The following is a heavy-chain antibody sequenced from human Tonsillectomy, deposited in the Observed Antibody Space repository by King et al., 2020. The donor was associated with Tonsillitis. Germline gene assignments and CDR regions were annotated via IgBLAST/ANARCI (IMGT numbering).Heavy chain of an antibody. CDR1: GFTFSRYW. J-gene: IGHJ6*04. Sequence: VQLVESGGGLVQPGGSLRLSCAASGFTFSRYWMHWVRQAPGKGLVWVSRIKNDGSGTTYADSVKGRFTISRDNAKNTLYLQMNSLRAEDTAVYYCARGIRVTYMGVWGKGTTVTVSS. CDR2: IKNDGSGT. V-gene: IGHV3-74*02. D-gene: IGHD2-21*02. CDR3: ARGIRVTYMGV.